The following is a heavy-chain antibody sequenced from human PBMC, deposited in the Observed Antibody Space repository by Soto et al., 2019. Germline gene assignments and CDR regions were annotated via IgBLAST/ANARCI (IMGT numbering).Heavy chain of an antibody. D-gene: IGHD3-10*01. CDR1: GGSISSYY. Sequence: SETLSLTCTVSGGSISSYYWSWIRQPPGKGLEWIGYIYYSGSTNYNPSLKSRVTISVDTSKNQFSLKLSSVTAADTAVYYCARDLGLWGGIDYWGQGTLVTVSS. CDR3: ARDLGLWGGIDY. CDR2: IYYSGST. J-gene: IGHJ4*02. V-gene: IGHV4-59*01.